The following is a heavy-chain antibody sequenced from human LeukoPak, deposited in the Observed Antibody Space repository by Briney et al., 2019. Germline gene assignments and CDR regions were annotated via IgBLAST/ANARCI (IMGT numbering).Heavy chain of an antibody. CDR1: GFTFSSYG. CDR3: ANDLYPDYFNYGMDV. CDR2: IRYDGSNK. D-gene: IGHD2/OR15-2a*01. J-gene: IGHJ6*02. Sequence: GGSLRLSCAASGFTFSSYGMHWVRQAPGKGLEWVAFIRYDGSNKYYADSVKGRFTISRDNSKNTLYLQMNSLRAEDTAVYYCANDLYPDYFNYGMDVWGQGTTVTVSS. V-gene: IGHV3-30*02.